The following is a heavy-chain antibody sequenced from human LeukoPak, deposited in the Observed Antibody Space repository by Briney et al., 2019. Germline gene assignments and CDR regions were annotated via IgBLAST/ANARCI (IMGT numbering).Heavy chain of an antibody. D-gene: IGHD3-10*01. Sequence: PSETLSLTCTVSGGSITSGDYYWTWIRQYPGKGLEWIGYIFYSGTTFYNPSLRSRLTFSLDTSKNQFYLKLTSVTAADTALYYCARDRITIGAFDIWGQGTMVTVSS. V-gene: IGHV4-31*03. J-gene: IGHJ3*02. CDR2: IFYSGTT. CDR1: GGSITSGDYY. CDR3: ARDRITIGAFDI.